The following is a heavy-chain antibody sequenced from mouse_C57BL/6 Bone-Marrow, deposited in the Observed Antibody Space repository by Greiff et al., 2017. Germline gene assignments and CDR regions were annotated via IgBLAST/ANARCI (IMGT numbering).Heavy chain of an antibody. CDR3: ARKFGSSYEGWFAY. V-gene: IGHV5-17*01. Sequence: EVQVVESGGGLVKPGGSLKLSCAASGFTFSDYGMHWVRQAPEKGLELVAYISSGSSTIYYADTVKGRFTISRDNAKNTLFLQMTSLRSEDTAMYYCARKFGSSYEGWFAYWGQGTLVTVSA. D-gene: IGHD1-1*01. CDR1: GFTFSDYG. CDR2: ISSGSSTI. J-gene: IGHJ3*01.